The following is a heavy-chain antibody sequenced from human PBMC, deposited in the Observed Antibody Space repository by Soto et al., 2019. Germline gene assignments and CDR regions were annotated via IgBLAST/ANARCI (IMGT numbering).Heavy chain of an antibody. CDR2: IYYTGKT. J-gene: IGHJ5*02. V-gene: IGHV4-30-4*01. Sequence: PSETLSLTCSVSGDYIHDCGYYWTRHPQRPGKGLEWMGYIYYTGKTYYNPSLESRLTMSVDRSKIQFSLRFSSVTAAETAVYFCGRGLTSNANCIDRWGPGTLVTVSS. CDR1: GDYIHDCGYY. D-gene: IGHD2-2*01. CDR3: GRGLTSNANCIDR.